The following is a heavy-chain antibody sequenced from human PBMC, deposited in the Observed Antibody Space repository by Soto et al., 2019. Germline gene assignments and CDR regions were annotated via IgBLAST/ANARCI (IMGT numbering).Heavy chain of an antibody. CDR2: IWYDGSHK. V-gene: IGHV3-33*01. Sequence: QVQLVESGGGVVQPGRSLRLSCAASGFTFSTYGMHWVRQAPGMGLEWVAVIWYDGSHKDYADSVKGRFTISRDNSKNTLYLQMTSLRVEVTAVYYSARAVGPFDYWGQGTLITVSS. CDR3: ARAVGPFDY. CDR1: GFTFSTYG. D-gene: IGHD1-26*01. J-gene: IGHJ4*02.